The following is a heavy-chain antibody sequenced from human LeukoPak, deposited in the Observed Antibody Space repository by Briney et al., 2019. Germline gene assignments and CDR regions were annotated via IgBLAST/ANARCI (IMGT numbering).Heavy chain of an antibody. D-gene: IGHD6-13*01. V-gene: IGHV4-59*12. J-gene: IGHJ6*02. Sequence: SETLSLTCTVSGGSISNYYWCWIRQPPGKGLEWIGYIYYSGSTNSNPSLKSRVTISVDTSKNQFSLKLSSVTAADTAVYYCARILSPAAGTDYHYYGMDVWGQGTTVTVSS. CDR3: ARILSPAAGTDYHYYGMDV. CDR2: IYYSGST. CDR1: GGSISNYY.